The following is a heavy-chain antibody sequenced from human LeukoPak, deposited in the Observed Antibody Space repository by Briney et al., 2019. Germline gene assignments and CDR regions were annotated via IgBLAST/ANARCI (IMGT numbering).Heavy chain of an antibody. CDR2: IHYSGST. CDR3: ARRVGSTSWGAFDI. V-gene: IGHV4-59*01. Sequence: PSETLSLTCTVSGGSISSYYWSWIRQPPGKGLEWIGFIHYSGSTNYNPSLKSRVTISVDTSKNQFSLKLSSVTAADTAVYYCARRVGSTSWGAFDIWGQGTMVTVSS. CDR1: GGSISSYY. D-gene: IGHD2-2*01. J-gene: IGHJ3*02.